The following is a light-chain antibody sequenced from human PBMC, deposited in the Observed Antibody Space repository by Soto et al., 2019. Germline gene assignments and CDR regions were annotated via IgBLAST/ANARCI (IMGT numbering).Light chain of an antibody. J-gene: IGKJ1*01. Sequence: DIQMTQSPSTLSASVGGRGTITCRARQSISSWLAWYQQNPGKAHTLLSYDASGLESEVPSRCSGSGSGTVLAINIRSLQPDDFASYYCQQPTWTFGQGTQGQVK. CDR2: DAS. CDR1: QSISSW. CDR3: QQPTWT. V-gene: IGKV1-5*01.